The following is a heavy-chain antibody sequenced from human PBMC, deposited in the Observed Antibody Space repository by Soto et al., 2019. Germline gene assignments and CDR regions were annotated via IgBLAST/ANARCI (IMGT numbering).Heavy chain of an antibody. V-gene: IGHV3-74*01. CDR3: VRDSHGDY. CDR1: GLTFSNYW. J-gene: IGHJ4*02. CDR2: IDHDGPT. Sequence: EVQLVESGGGLVQPGGSLRLSCAGSGLTFSNYWMHWVRQAPGKGLEWVSRIDHDGPTDYADSVRGRFTISRDNAENTLYLQMNSLRPDDTAVYYCVRDSHGDYWGQGTLVTVSS.